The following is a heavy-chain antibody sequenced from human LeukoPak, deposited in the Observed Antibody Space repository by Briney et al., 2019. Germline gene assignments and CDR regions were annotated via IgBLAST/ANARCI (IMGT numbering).Heavy chain of an antibody. Sequence: PSETLSLTCTVSGGSISSSGYYWGWIRQPPGKGLEWIGSIYYSGSTYYNPSLKSRVTISVDTSKNQFSLKLSSVTAADTAVYYCARHLIPFSIAYCGGDCYSGYFQHWGQGTLVTVSS. D-gene: IGHD2-21*02. CDR2: IYYSGST. CDR1: GGSISSSGYY. J-gene: IGHJ1*01. CDR3: ARHLIPFSIAYCGGDCYSGYFQH. V-gene: IGHV4-39*01.